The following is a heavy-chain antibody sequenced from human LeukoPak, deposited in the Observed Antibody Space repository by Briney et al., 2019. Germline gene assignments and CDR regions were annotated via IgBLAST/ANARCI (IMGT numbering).Heavy chain of an antibody. CDR2: ISSSSKI. Sequence: GGSLRLSCTASGFAFSSYAMGWVRQAPGKGLEWLSYISSSSKINYADSVKGRFTISRDNSKNSLYLQMISLRDEDTAVYYCARSANPGVHDFDPWGQGTLVTVSS. D-gene: IGHD6-6*01. V-gene: IGHV3-48*02. CDR1: GFAFSSYA. CDR3: ARSANPGVHDFDP. J-gene: IGHJ5*02.